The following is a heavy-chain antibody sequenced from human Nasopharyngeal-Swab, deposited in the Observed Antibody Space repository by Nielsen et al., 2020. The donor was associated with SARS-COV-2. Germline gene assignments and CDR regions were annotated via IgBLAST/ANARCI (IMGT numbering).Heavy chain of an antibody. J-gene: IGHJ6*02. Sequence: SLKISCAASGFTFDDYAMHWVRQAPGKGLEWVSGISWNSGSIGYADSVKGRFTISRDNAKNSLYLQMNSLIAEDTALYYCATDYYGSGSYYNSGDYYYYGMDVWGQGTTVTVSS. CDR3: ATDYYGSGSYYNSGDYYYYGMDV. CDR2: ISWNSGSI. CDR1: GFTFDDYA. D-gene: IGHD3-10*01. V-gene: IGHV3-9*01.